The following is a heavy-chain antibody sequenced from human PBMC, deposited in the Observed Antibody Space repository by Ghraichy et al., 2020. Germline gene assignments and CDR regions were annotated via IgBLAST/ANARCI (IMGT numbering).Heavy chain of an antibody. V-gene: IGHV3-7*01. CDR2: IKQDGSEK. Sequence: SCAASGFTFSSHWMTWVRQAPGKGLEWVANIKQDGSEKFYVDSVNGRFTISRDNTRSSLFLQMDTLRAEDTAVYHCARGFSGYTSGWYGHWGPGTLVTVSS. D-gene: IGHD6-19*01. CDR3: ARGFSGYTSGWYGH. J-gene: IGHJ5*02. CDR1: GFTFSSHW.